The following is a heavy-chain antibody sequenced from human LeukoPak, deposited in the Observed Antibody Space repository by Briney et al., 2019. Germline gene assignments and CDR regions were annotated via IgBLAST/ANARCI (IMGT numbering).Heavy chain of an antibody. Sequence: GGSLRLSCAASGFTFSSHLMHWVRQAPGKGLVWVSRISSDGTYTNYADSVRGRFTISRDNAKNTLYLQMNSLRAEDTAVYYCARDSSSVPEYWGQGTPVTVSS. CDR2: ISSDGTYT. CDR1: GFTFSSHL. J-gene: IGHJ4*02. D-gene: IGHD2-2*01. V-gene: IGHV3-74*01. CDR3: ARDSSSVPEY.